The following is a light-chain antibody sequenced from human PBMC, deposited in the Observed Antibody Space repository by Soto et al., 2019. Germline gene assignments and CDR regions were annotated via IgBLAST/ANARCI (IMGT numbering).Light chain of an antibody. J-gene: IGLJ2*01. V-gene: IGLV2-8*01. CDR2: EVS. CDR1: SSDVGGYNY. CDR3: SSFAGNLNMV. Sequence: QSALTQPPSASGSPGQSVTISCTGTSSDVGGYNYVSWYQQHPGKAPKLMISEVSKRPSGVPDRFSGSKSGNTASLTVSGLQAEEEADSYCSSFAGNLNMVFGGGTNLTVL.